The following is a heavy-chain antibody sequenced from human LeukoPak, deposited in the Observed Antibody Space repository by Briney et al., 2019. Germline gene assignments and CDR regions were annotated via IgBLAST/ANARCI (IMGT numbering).Heavy chain of an antibody. CDR1: GGSISSYS. V-gene: IGHV4-59*01. Sequence: SETLSLTCTVSGGSISSYSRSWIRQPPGKGLEWIGYTYYSGSTNYNPSLKSRVTISVDASMNQFSLKLSSVTAADTAVYYCARYGGSGWSVDYFDYWGQGTLVTVSS. CDR3: ARYGGSGWSVDYFDY. CDR2: TYYSGST. D-gene: IGHD6-19*01. J-gene: IGHJ4*02.